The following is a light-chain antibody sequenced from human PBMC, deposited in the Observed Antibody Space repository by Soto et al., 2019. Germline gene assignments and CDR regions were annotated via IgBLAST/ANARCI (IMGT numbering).Light chain of an antibody. CDR1: SSDVGGYTD. CDR2: EGS. CDR3: SSYTSSSPYV. J-gene: IGLJ1*01. Sequence: QSALTQPASVSGSPGQSITISCTGTSSDVGGYTDVSWYQQHPGKAHKLMIYEGSNRPPGVSNRFSGSKSGNTASLTISALQAEDDDDYYCSSYTSSSPYVFGTGTKVTVL. V-gene: IGLV2-14*01.